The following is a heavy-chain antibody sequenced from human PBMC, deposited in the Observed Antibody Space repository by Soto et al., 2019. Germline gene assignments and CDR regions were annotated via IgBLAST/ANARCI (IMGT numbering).Heavy chain of an antibody. V-gene: IGHV4-30-4*01. CDR2: IYYTGKT. D-gene: IGHD2-2*01. Sequence: TLSLTCSVSGDYIHVGGYYWTWIRQRPGKGLEWMGYIYYTGKTYYNPSLESRLTMSVDRSKNQFSLRLTSVTAADTAVYFCGRDLTSNANCIDPWGQGTLVTVSS. CDR1: GDYIHVGGYY. J-gene: IGHJ5*02. CDR3: GRDLTSNANCIDP.